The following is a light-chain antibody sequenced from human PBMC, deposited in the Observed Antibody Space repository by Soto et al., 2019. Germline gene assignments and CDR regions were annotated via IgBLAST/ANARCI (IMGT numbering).Light chain of an antibody. J-gene: IGKJ5*01. CDR1: QSVSRTY. V-gene: IGKV3-20*01. Sequence: EIVLTQSPGTLSLSPGERATLSCRASQSVSRTYLAWYQQRPGQAPRLLIYGASSRATGIPDRFSGSGSGTDLTLTVGRLEPEDFAVYFCQQYGSSPVTFGQGTRLEIK. CDR2: GAS. CDR3: QQYGSSPVT.